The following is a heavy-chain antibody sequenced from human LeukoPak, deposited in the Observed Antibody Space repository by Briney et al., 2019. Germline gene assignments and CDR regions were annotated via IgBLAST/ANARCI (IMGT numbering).Heavy chain of an antibody. D-gene: IGHD2-8*01. CDR2: IKQDGSEK. J-gene: IGHJ4*02. CDR3: AKGGRGNGEVY. CDR1: EFTFSSYW. V-gene: IGHV3-7*01. Sequence: GGSLRLSCAVSEFTFSSYWMNWVRQAPGKGLEWVANIKQDGSEKNYVDSVKGRFTISRDNAKSSLFLQMNDLRAEDTAVYYCAKGGRGNGEVYWGQGTLVTVSS.